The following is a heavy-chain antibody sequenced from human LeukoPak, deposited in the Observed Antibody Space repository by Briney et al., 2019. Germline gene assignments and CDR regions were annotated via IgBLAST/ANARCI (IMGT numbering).Heavy chain of an antibody. CDR1: GYSFTSYW. V-gene: IGHV5-51*01. Sequence: GESLKISCKGSGYSFTSYWIGWVRQMPGKGLEWMGIIYPGDSDTRYSPSFQGQVTISADKSISTAYLQWSSPKASDTAMYYCARSASFLRSIAAAGSFQHWGQGTLVTVSS. D-gene: IGHD6-13*01. CDR3: ARSASFLRSIAAAGSFQH. J-gene: IGHJ1*01. CDR2: IYPGDSDT.